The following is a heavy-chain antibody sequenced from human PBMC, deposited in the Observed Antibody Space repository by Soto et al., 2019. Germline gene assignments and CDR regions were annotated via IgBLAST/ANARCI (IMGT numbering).Heavy chain of an antibody. D-gene: IGHD6-13*01. J-gene: IGHJ4*02. CDR1: GGSISNYN. CDR2: VYSSGST. CDR3: VRHKGGQLSRALAS. Sequence: QVQLQESGPGLVKPSETLSLTCTVSGGSISNYNWSWIRQSPGEGLEWIGYVYSSGSTNVNPSLKSRVSIAVDTSKNQCSLKLSSVPAADTAVYYCVRHKGGQLSRALASWGQGTLVTVSS. V-gene: IGHV4-59*08.